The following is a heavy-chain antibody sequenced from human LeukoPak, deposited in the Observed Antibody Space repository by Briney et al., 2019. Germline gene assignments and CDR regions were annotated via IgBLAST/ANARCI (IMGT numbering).Heavy chain of an antibody. CDR1: RDTFTRCA. V-gene: IGHV1-69*01. D-gene: IGHD3-10*01. CDR3: ARDPGAPVRAFDI. J-gene: IGHJ3*02. CDR2: IIPIDGTA. Sequence: SVKVSCKASRDTFTRCAFSWVRQAPRQGLEWMGGIIPIDGTANFGQKFQGRVTITADESTSTAYMELSSLRSEDTAIYYCARDPGAPVRAFDIWGQGTMVTVSS.